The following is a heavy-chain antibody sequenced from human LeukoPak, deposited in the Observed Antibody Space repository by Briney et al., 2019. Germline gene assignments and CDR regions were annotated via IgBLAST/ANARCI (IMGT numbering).Heavy chain of an antibody. V-gene: IGHV4-59*01. Sequence: SETLSLTCTVSGGSITSYYWGWIRQPPGKGLEWIGYISYSGSTNYNPSLKSRVTISVDTSKNQFSLKLSSVTAADTAVYYCARDAAVFGGAFDIWGQGTMVTVSS. J-gene: IGHJ3*02. CDR1: GGSITSYY. D-gene: IGHD2-15*01. CDR2: ISYSGST. CDR3: ARDAAVFGGAFDI.